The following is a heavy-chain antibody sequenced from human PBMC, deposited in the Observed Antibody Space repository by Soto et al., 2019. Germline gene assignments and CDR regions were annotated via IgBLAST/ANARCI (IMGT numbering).Heavy chain of an antibody. J-gene: IGHJ6*02. CDR1: GFTFSSYG. V-gene: IGHV3-30*03. D-gene: IGHD3-10*01. Sequence: GGSLRLSCAASGFTFSSYGMHWVRQAPGKGLEWVAVISYDGSNKYYADSVKGRFTISRDNSKNTLYLQMNSLRAEDTAVYYCARDCNSEEDYCGMDVWGQGTTLTVSS. CDR2: ISYDGSNK. CDR3: ARDCNSEEDYCGMDV.